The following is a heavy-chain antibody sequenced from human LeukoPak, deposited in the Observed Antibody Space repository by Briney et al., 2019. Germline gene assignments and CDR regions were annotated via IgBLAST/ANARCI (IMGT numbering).Heavy chain of an antibody. V-gene: IGHV3-21*01. J-gene: IGHJ4*02. CDR1: GFTFSSYS. CDR2: ISSSSSYI. CDR3: ARALPEYYGDFTFDY. Sequence: PGGSLRLSCAASGFTFSSYSMNWVRQAPGKGLEWVSSISSSSSYIYYADSVKGRFTISRDNAKNSLYLQMNSLRAEDTAVYYCARALPEYYGDFTFDYWGQGTLVTVSP. D-gene: IGHD4-17*01.